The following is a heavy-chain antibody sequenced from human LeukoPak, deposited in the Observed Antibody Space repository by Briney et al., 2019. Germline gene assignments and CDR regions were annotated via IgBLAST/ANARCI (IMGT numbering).Heavy chain of an antibody. V-gene: IGHV1-2*02. CDR3: ARDTHGYFDY. CDR1: GTTSPAYN. Sequence: ASVKVSCKASGTTSPAYNCPWVRKAPEKGLEWMGWINPNSGGTNYAQKFQGRVAMTRDTSISTAYMELSRLRSDDTAVYYCARDTHGYFDYWGQGTLVTVSS. J-gene: IGHJ4*02. CDR2: INPNSGGT.